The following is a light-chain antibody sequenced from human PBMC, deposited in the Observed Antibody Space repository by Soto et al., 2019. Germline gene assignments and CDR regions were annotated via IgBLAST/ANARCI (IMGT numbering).Light chain of an antibody. CDR3: SSYTGSNSRYV. Sequence: QSVLTQPDSVSGSHGQSITISCTGTSNDVGGYNYVSWYQHHPGKAPKLMIYEVSDRPSGVSNRCSGSKSGNTASLTISLLQAEDEADYYCSSYTGSNSRYVYVTGTKLTVL. CDR1: SNDVGGYNY. J-gene: IGLJ1*01. CDR2: EVS. V-gene: IGLV2-14*01.